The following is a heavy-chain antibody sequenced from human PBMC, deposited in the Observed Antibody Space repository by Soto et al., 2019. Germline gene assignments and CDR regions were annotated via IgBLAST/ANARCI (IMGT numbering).Heavy chain of an antibody. CDR1: GFTFSDYA. Sequence: EVQLLESGGGLVQPGGSLRLSCAASGFTFSDYAMSWVRQAPGKGLEWVSTISGGSGTTFYADSVKGRFTISRDSSMNTLNLQMNSLRAEDTAVYYCAKVDGSGTYNISPFDYWGQGTLVTVSS. D-gene: IGHD3-10*01. CDR3: AKVDGSGTYNISPFDY. V-gene: IGHV3-23*01. J-gene: IGHJ4*02. CDR2: ISGGSGTT.